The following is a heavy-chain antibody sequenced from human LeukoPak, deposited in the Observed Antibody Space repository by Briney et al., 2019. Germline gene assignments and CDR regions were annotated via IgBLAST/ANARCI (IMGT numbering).Heavy chain of an antibody. J-gene: IGHJ5*02. Sequence: ASVKVSCTVSGYTPTELSMHWVRQAPGKGLEWMGGFDPEDGETIYAQKFQGRVTMTEDTSTDTAYMELSSLRSEDTAVYYCAQSSIFGVVPWESWFDPWGQGTLVTVSS. V-gene: IGHV1-24*01. CDR3: AQSSIFGVVPWESWFDP. CDR2: FDPEDGET. D-gene: IGHD3-3*01. CDR1: GYTPTELS.